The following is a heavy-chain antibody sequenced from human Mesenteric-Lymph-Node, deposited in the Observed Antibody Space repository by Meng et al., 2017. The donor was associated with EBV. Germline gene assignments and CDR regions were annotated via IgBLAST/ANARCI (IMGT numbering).Heavy chain of an antibody. J-gene: IGHJ4*02. CDR3: ARDVDFFDSSGNPRDY. D-gene: IGHD3-22*01. Sequence: ARLLQRGSEFKSPGASLKVSCKASGYTFTSYAINWGRQAPGQGLEWMGWINTNTGNPTYAQDFTGRFVLSLDTSVSTAYLQITSLKAEDTAVYYCARDVDFFDSSGNPRDYWGQGTLVTVSS. V-gene: IGHV7-4-1*02. CDR1: GYTFTSYA. CDR2: INTNTGNP.